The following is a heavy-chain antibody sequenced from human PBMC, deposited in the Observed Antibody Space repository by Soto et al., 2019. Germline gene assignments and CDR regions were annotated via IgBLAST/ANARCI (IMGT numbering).Heavy chain of an antibody. Sequence: GFLRLSCAASGFTFSIYWMSWVRHAPGKGLEWVANIKYDGSESYYVDSVKGRFTISRDNAKNSLYLQMNSLRVEDTAVYYCADGRNSGYDSTWGQGTLVTVSS. CDR1: GFTFSIYW. V-gene: IGHV3-7*03. CDR2: IKYDGSES. J-gene: IGHJ5*02. D-gene: IGHD5-12*01. CDR3: ADGRNSGYDST.